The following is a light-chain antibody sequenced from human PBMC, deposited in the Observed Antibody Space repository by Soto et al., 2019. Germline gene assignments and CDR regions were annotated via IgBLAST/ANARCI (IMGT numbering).Light chain of an antibody. CDR1: QSVSTN. Sequence: EIVMTQSPATLSVSPGERATLSCRASQSVSTNLAWYLQKPGQAPRLLIYGASTRATGIPARFSGSGSGTEFTLTISSLQSEDFAVYYCQHYSNWPPWTFGQGTKVDI. CDR3: QHYSNWPPWT. V-gene: IGKV3-15*01. J-gene: IGKJ1*01. CDR2: GAS.